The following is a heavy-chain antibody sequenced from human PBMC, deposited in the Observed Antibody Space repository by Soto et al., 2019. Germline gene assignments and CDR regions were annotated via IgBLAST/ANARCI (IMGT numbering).Heavy chain of an antibody. CDR2: ISGSGGRT. J-gene: IGHJ4*02. Sequence: EVRLLESGGGLVQPGGSLRLSCAASGFSFSSYAMSWVRQAPGKGLEWVSGISGSGGRTYYADSVKGRFTISRDNSKNTLYLQMNSLRAEDTAVHYCAKDDGSSWYVDYWGQGTLVTVSS. D-gene: IGHD6-13*01. CDR1: GFSFSSYA. CDR3: AKDDGSSWYVDY. V-gene: IGHV3-23*01.